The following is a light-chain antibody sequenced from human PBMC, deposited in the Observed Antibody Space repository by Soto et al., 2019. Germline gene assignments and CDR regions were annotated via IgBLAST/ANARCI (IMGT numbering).Light chain of an antibody. V-gene: IGKV3-15*01. CDR2: GAS. CDR1: QSVSSN. J-gene: IGKJ4*01. CDR3: QQYNNWPFT. Sequence: EIVMTQSPATLSVSPGERATLSCRASQSVSSNLAWYQQKPGQAPRLLIYGASTRATGIPARFSGSGSGTEFTLTRSSLQSEDFAVYYCQQYNNWPFTFGGGTKVEIK.